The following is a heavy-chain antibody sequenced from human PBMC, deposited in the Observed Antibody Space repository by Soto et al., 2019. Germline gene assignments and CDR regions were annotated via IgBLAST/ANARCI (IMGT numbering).Heavy chain of an antibody. CDR2: TYYSGST. V-gene: IGHV4-31*02. J-gene: IGHJ3*02. Sequence: PSETLSLTWTVSGGSISSGGYYWSWIRQHPGKGLEWIGYTYYSGSTYYNPSLKSRVTISVDTSKNQFSLKLSSVTAADTAVYYCARDDYGDYGDAFDIWGQGTMVTVSS. CDR1: GGSISSGGYY. D-gene: IGHD4-17*01. CDR3: ARDDYGDYGDAFDI.